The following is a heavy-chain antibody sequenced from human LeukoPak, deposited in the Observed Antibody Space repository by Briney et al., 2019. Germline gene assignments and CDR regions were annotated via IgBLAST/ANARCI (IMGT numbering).Heavy chain of an antibody. Sequence: ASVKVSCKASGYTFTSYYMHWVRQAPGQGLEWMGIINPSGGSTSYAQKFQGRVTMTTDTSTSTAYMELRSLRSDDTAVYYCAREGGDYVGYAFDIWGQGTMVTVSS. CDR3: AREGGDYVGYAFDI. V-gene: IGHV1-46*01. J-gene: IGHJ3*02. D-gene: IGHD4-17*01. CDR1: GYTFTSYY. CDR2: INPSGGST.